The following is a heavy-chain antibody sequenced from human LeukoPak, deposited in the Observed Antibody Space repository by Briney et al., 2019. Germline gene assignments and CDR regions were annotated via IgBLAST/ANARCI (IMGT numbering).Heavy chain of an antibody. CDR3: ASTPVVAATRRTYYFDY. V-gene: IGHV4-38-2*02. CDR2: IYHSGST. D-gene: IGHD2-15*01. J-gene: IGHJ4*02. Sequence: SETLSLTCTVSGYSISSGYYWGWIRQPPGKGLEWIGSIYHSGSTYYNPSLKSRVTISVDTSKNQFSLKLSSVTAADTAVYYCASTPVVAATRRTYYFDYWGQGTLVTVSS. CDR1: GYSISSGYY.